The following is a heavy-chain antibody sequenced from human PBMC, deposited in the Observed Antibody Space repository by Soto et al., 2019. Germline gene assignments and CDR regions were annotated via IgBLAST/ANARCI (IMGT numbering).Heavy chain of an antibody. CDR1: GDTFNFYT. Sequence: QVQLVQSGAEVKKPGSSVKVTCKASGDTFNFYTINWVRQAPGLGLEWMGRFNPILSFSNSALKFQGRVTLTADKSTSTAYRVLSSLRSEDTAIYYCATSVGSGSRAFDYWGQGALVTVSS. CDR2: FNPILSFS. D-gene: IGHD3-10*01. CDR3: ATSVGSGSRAFDY. V-gene: IGHV1-69*02. J-gene: IGHJ4*02.